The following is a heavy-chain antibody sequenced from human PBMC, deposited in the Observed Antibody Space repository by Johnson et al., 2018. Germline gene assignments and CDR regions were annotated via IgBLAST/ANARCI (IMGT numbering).Heavy chain of an antibody. D-gene: IGHD7-27*01. Sequence: QVQLVQSGAEVKKPGSSVKVSCKASGGTFSSYAISWVRQAPGQGLEWMGGIIPIFGTANYAQKFQGRGTITADESTSTAYMELSSLGSEDTAGYYWSGERGNAFDIWGQGTMVTVSS. V-gene: IGHV1-69*12. CDR1: GGTFSSYA. J-gene: IGHJ3*02. CDR2: IIPIFGTA. CDR3: SGERGNAFDI.